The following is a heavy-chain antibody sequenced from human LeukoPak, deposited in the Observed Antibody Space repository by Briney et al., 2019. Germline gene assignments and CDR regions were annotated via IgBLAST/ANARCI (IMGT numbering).Heavy chain of an antibody. V-gene: IGHV3-23*01. CDR2: IGVGGTT. CDR1: GFTFSSYG. CDR3: ARAQGYYDC. Sequence: GGSLRLSCAASGFTFSSYGMNWVRQAPGKGLEWVSGIGVGGTTYYADSVKGRFTISRDTSKNTLYLQMNSLRAEDTAVYYCARAQGYYDCWGQGTLVTVSS. D-gene: IGHD3-22*01. J-gene: IGHJ4*02.